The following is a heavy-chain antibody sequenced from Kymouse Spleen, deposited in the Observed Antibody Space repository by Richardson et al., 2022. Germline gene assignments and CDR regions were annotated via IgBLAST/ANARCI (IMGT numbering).Heavy chain of an antibody. Sequence: QVQLVESGGGVVQPGRSLRLSCAASGFTFSSYGMHWVRQAPGKGLEWVAVIWYDGSNKYYADSVKGRFTISRDNSKNTLYLQMNSLRAEDTAVYYCARDRTGTTDYYYYYGMDVWGQGTTVTVSS. CDR2: IWYDGSNK. J-gene: IGHJ6*02. D-gene: IGHD1-7*01. CDR3: ARDRTGTTDYYYYYGMDV. V-gene: IGHV3-33*01. CDR1: GFTFSSYG.